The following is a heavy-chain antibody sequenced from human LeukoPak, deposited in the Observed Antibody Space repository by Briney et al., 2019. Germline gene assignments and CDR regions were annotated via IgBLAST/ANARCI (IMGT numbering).Heavy chain of an antibody. D-gene: IGHD6-6*01. CDR3: ARGSAMAQKQLVRHFDS. CDR1: GYTFTSYG. J-gene: IGHJ4*03. Sequence: ASVKVSCKASGYTFTSYGISWVRQAPGQGLEWMGWISAYNGNTKYAQKLQDRVTMTTDTSTTTAYMEVRSLTSDDTAVYYCARGSAMAQKQLVRHFDSWGQGTTVTVSS. V-gene: IGHV1-18*01. CDR2: ISAYNGNT.